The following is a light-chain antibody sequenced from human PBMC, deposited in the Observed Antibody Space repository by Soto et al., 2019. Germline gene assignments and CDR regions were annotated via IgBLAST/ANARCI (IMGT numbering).Light chain of an antibody. Sequence: DIVMTQSPDSLAVSLGERATINCKSSQGVLYSTNNKNYLAGYQQKPGQPPKLLIYWATTRESGVPDRFSGSGSGTNFPLTFASLQPEVVEVISGNNYNIPPSPSAGGPKA. CDR1: QGVLYSTNNKNY. CDR2: WAT. J-gene: IGKJ4*01. V-gene: IGKV4-1*01. CDR3: NNYNIPPSP.